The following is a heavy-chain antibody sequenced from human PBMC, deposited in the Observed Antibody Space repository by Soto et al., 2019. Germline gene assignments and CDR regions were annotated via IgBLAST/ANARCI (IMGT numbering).Heavy chain of an antibody. Sequence: QVQLVQSGAEVKKPGASVTVSCRSSGDTFTDYYMHWVRQAPGQGLEWMGWINPNSGVTKYAQKCQGLVTMTRDTSIRTVYMQLSTLRSDDTAVYYCARESGGATATLDYYYFYMDVWGTGTTVTVSS. V-gene: IGHV1-2*04. J-gene: IGHJ6*03. CDR1: GDTFTDYY. CDR2: INPNSGVT. CDR3: ARESGGATATLDYYYFYMDV. D-gene: IGHD5-12*01.